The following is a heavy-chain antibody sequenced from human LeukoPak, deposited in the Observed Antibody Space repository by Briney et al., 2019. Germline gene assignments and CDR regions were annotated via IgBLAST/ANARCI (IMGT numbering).Heavy chain of an antibody. CDR2: ISSSNGDI. CDR1: GFVFSTYS. CDR3: VRDADGGNSWFDS. J-gene: IGHJ5*01. D-gene: IGHD4-23*01. V-gene: IGHV3-21*01. Sequence: PGGSLRLSCAASGFVFSTYSMNWVRQAPGKGLEWVSWISSSNGDIYYADSVRGRFTISRDDAKNSLYLQMNSLRAEDTAVYYCVRDADGGNSWFDSWGQGTLVTVSS.